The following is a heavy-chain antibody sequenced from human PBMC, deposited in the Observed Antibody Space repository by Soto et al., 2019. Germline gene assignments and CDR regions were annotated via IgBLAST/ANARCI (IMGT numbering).Heavy chain of an antibody. D-gene: IGHD3-16*01. V-gene: IGHV3-48*02. Sequence: GGSLRLSCAASGFTFSSYSMNWVRQAPGKGLEWVSYISSSSSTIYYADSVKGRFTISRDNAKNSLYLQMNSLRDEDTAVYYCARGGFYDYVWGSYTRPPLFDYWGQGTLVTVSS. J-gene: IGHJ4*02. CDR3: ARGGFYDYVWGSYTRPPLFDY. CDR2: ISSSSSTI. CDR1: GFTFSSYS.